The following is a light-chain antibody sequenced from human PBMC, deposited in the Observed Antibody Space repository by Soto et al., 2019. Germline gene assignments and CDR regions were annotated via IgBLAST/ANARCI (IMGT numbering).Light chain of an antibody. CDR3: SSFTSASTRI. CDR2: GVT. Sequence: QSALTQPASVSGSPGQSISMPCTGTSSDIGAFNFVSWYQQHPGKAPKVLIYGVTNRPSGVDYRFSGSKSGNTASLIISGLRPEDEADYYCSSFTSASTRIFGTGTKLTVL. J-gene: IGLJ1*01. CDR1: SSDIGAFNF. V-gene: IGLV2-14*03.